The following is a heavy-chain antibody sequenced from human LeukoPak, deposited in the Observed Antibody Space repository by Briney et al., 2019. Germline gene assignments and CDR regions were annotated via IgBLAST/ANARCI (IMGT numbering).Heavy chain of an antibody. Sequence: GGSLRLSCAASRFTFITYAMHWVRQAPGKGLEWVTLISSDGNNKYYADSVKGRFTVSRDNSKNTLYLQMDSLLPEDTALYYCVIDDFSAPELFDLWGQGTLVTVSS. CDR2: ISSDGNNK. J-gene: IGHJ4*02. D-gene: IGHD3/OR15-3a*01. V-gene: IGHV3-30-3*01. CDR1: RFTFITYA. CDR3: VIDDFSAPELFDL.